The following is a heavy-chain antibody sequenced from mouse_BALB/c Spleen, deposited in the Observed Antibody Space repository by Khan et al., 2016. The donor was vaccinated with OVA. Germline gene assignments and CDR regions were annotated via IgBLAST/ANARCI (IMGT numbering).Heavy chain of an antibody. Sequence: VQLKESGGDLVKPGGSLKFSCAASGFTFSSYSMSWVRQTPDKRLEWVATIGSGGDYTYYSDNVKGRFTISRDSAKNTLYLQMSSLKSEDTAMYYCASHLTGSFAYWGQGTLVTVSA. V-gene: IGHV5-6*01. CDR3: ASHLTGSFAY. CDR2: IGSGGDYT. D-gene: IGHD4-1*01. CDR1: GFTFSSYS. J-gene: IGHJ3*01.